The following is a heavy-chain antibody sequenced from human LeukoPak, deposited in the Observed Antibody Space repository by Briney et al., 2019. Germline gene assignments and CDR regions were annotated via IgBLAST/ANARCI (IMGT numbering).Heavy chain of an antibody. CDR1: GFTFSDYY. Sequence: GGSLRLSCAASGFTFSDYYMGWIRQAPGKGLEWVSYISSSGSTIYYADSVKGRFTISRDNAKNSLYLQMNGLRAEDTAVYYCARDRPSYDFWSGYYEYYYYMDVWGKGTTVTVSS. V-gene: IGHV3-11*04. D-gene: IGHD3-3*01. J-gene: IGHJ6*03. CDR3: ARDRPSYDFWSGYYEYYYYMDV. CDR2: ISSSGSTI.